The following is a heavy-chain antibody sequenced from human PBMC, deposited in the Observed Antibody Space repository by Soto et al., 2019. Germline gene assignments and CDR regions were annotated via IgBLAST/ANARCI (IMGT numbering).Heavy chain of an antibody. D-gene: IGHD3-22*01. V-gene: IGHV3-48*01. CDR1: GFTFSSYS. CDR2: ISSSSSTI. J-gene: IGHJ3*02. CDR3: ARVGQYYYDNSEYYPDFDI. Sequence: PGGSLRLSCAASGFTFSSYSMNWVRQAPGKGLEWVSYISSSSSTIYYADSVKGRFTISRDNAKNSLYLQMNSLRAEDTAVYYCARVGQYYYDNSEYYPDFDIWGQGTMVTVSS.